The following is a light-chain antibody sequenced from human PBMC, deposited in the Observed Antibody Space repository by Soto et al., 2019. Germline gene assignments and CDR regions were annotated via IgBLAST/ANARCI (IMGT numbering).Light chain of an antibody. CDR1: QSISSW. J-gene: IGKJ1*01. Sequence: DIQMTQSPSTLSASVGDRVTITCRASQSISSWLAWYQQKPGKAPKLLIYAASGLASGVPSRFSGSVSGTEFTLTISSLQPDDFATYYCQRYDTYSWTFGQGPKVEI. CDR3: QRYDTYSWT. V-gene: IGKV1-5*03. CDR2: AAS.